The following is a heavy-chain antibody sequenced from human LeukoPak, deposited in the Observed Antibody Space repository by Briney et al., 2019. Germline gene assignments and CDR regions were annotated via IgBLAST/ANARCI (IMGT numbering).Heavy chain of an antibody. CDR2: IYYSGIT. D-gene: IGHD3-3*01. J-gene: IGHJ4*02. CDR1: GGSISSSTYY. V-gene: IGHV4-39*01. CDR3: ARPYYDFRSGLGAGFDY. Sequence: SETLSLTCTVSGGSISSSTYYWAWIRRPPGKGLEWIGSIYYSGITYSNPSLKSRVAISVDTSKNQFSLKLSSVTAADTAVYYCARPYYDFRSGLGAGFDYWGQGALVTVSS.